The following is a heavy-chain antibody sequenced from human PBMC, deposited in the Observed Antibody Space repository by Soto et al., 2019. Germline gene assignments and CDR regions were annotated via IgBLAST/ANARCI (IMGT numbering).Heavy chain of an antibody. J-gene: IGHJ4*02. CDR2: IIPIFGTA. CDR3: ARTMGSNKYAMLTGRYGSPFDY. CDR1: GGTFSSYA. Sequence: QVQLVQSGAEVKKPGSSVKVSCKASGGTFSSYAISWVRQAPGQGLEWMGGIIPIFGTANYAQKFQGRVTITADKSTSTAYMELSSLRSEDTAVYYCARTMGSNKYAMLTGRYGSPFDYWGQGSLVTVSA. D-gene: IGHD3-9*01. V-gene: IGHV1-69*06.